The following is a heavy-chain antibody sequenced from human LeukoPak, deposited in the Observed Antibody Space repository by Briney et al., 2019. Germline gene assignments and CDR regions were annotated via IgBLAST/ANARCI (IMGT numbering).Heavy chain of an antibody. Sequence: SETLSLTCAVSGGSLSGYYWSWTRQPPGKGLEWIGEINHSGSTNYNPSLKSRVTISVDTSKNQFSLKLSSVTAADTAVYYSARGLDSSGYYYVDYWGQGTLVTVSS. J-gene: IGHJ4*02. V-gene: IGHV4-34*01. D-gene: IGHD3-22*01. CDR1: GGSLSGYY. CDR3: ARGLDSSGYYYVDY. CDR2: INHSGST.